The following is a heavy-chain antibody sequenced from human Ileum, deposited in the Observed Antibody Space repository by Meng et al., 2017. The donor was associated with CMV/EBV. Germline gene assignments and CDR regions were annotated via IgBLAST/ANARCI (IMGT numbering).Heavy chain of an antibody. J-gene: IGHJ2*01. Sequence: GSLRLSCTVSGGSISSYYWSWIRQPPGKGLEWIGYIYYSGSTNYNPSLKSRVTISVDTSKNQFSLKLSSVTAADTAVYYCARVGIAARPDWYFDLWGRGTLVTVSS. V-gene: IGHV4-59*01. CDR2: IYYSGST. CDR1: GGSISSYY. CDR3: ARVGIAARPDWYFDL. D-gene: IGHD6-6*01.